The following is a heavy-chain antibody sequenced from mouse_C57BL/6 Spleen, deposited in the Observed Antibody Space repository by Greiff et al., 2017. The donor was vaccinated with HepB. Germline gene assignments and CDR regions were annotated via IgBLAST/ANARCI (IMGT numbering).Heavy chain of an antibody. CDR1: GYAFSSYW. V-gene: IGHV1-80*01. D-gene: IGHD4-1*01. CDR3: AREVLTGASMDY. Sequence: VQLQQSGAELVKPGASVKISCKASGYAFSSYWMNWVKQRPGKGLEWIGQIYPGDGDTNYNGKFKGKATLTADKSSSTAYMQLSSLTSEDSAVYFCAREVLTGASMDYWGQGTSVTVSS. J-gene: IGHJ4*01. CDR2: IYPGDGDT.